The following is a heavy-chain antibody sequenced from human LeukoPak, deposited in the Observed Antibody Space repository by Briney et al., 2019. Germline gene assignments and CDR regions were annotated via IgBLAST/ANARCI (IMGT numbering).Heavy chain of an antibody. CDR3: ARLGYYGSGTYHFDY. D-gene: IGHD3-10*01. J-gene: IGHJ4*02. V-gene: IGHV4-38-2*02. CDR2: IYHSGRT. Sequence: SETLSLTCTVSGYSISSGYYWGWIRQPPGKGLEWIGRIYHSGRTYYNPSLKSRVTISVDTSKNQFSLKLNSVTAADTAVYYCARLGYYGSGTYHFDYWGQGTLVTVSS. CDR1: GYSISSGYY.